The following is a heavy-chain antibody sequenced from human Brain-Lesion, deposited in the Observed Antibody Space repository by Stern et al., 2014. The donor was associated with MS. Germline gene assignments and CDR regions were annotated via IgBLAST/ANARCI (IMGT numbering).Heavy chain of an antibody. D-gene: IGHD1-14*01. CDR2: IYHSGGT. V-gene: IGHV4-4*02. CDR1: GGSISSSNW. CDR3: ARELPDLNAFDI. J-gene: IGHJ3*02. Sequence: QLQLQESGPGLVKPSGTLSLTCAVSGGSISSSNWWSWVRQSPGKGLEWIGEIYHSGGTKYSPSFESRVIISVDKSKNQFSPKLSYVTAADTAVYYCARELPDLNAFDIWGQGTMVTVSS.